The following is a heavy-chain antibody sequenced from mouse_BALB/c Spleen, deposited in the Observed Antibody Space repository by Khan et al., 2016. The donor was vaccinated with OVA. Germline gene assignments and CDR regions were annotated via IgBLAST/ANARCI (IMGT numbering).Heavy chain of an antibody. CDR3: ARGFYGDPFAF. Sequence: EVELVESGGDLVKPGGSLKLSCAASGFTFSDYYMYWVRQTPEKRLEWVATISDGGGYTYYRDSVKGRFTISRDDAKNNLYLQMNSLKSEDTAMYYCARGFYGDPFAFWGQGTLVTVSA. J-gene: IGHJ3*01. CDR2: ISDGGGYT. CDR1: GFTFSDYY. D-gene: IGHD2-13*01. V-gene: IGHV5-4*02.